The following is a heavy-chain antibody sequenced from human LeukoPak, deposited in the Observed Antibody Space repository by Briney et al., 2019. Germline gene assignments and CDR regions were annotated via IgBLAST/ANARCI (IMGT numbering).Heavy chain of an antibody. CDR2: IYYSGST. Sequence: SETLSLTCTVSGGSISSYYWSWIRQPPGKGLEWIGYIYYSGSTNYNPSLKSRVTISVDTSKNQFSLKLSSVTAADTAVYYCARDCGDGLDWGQGTLVTVSS. J-gene: IGHJ4*02. CDR1: GGSISSYY. CDR3: ARDCGDGLD. D-gene: IGHD2-21*01. V-gene: IGHV4-59*01.